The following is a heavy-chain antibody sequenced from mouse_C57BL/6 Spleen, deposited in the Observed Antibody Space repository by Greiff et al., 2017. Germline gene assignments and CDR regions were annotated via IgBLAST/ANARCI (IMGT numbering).Heavy chain of an antibody. CDR3: AGWLLQGMDY. Sequence: VQLQESGAELVKPGASVKLSCKASGYTFTSYWMHWVKQRPGQGLEWIGMIHPNSGSTNYNEKFKSKATLTVDKSSSTAYMQLSSLTSEDSAVYYCAGWLLQGMDYWGQGTSVTVSS. V-gene: IGHV1-64*01. J-gene: IGHJ4*01. CDR1: GYTFTSYW. D-gene: IGHD2-3*01. CDR2: IHPNSGST.